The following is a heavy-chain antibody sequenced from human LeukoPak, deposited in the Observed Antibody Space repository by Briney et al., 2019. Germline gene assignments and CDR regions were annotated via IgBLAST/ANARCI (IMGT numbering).Heavy chain of an antibody. V-gene: IGHV3-21*01. D-gene: IGHD3-3*01. Sequence: GGSLRLSCAASGFTFSSYSMNWVRQAPGKGLEWVSSISSSSSYIYYADSVKGRFIISRDNAKNSLYLQMNSLRAEDTAVYYCARGRYDFWSGYYTFDYWGQGTLVTVSS. CDR2: ISSSSSYI. CDR3: ARGRYDFWSGYYTFDY. J-gene: IGHJ4*02. CDR1: GFTFSSYS.